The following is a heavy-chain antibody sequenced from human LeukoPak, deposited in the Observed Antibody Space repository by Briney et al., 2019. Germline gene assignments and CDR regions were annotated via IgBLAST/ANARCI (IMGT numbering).Heavy chain of an antibody. CDR2: INEDGSEK. CDR1: GFTFSSYE. J-gene: IGHJ4*02. Sequence: AGGSLRLSCAVSGFTFSSYEMNWVRQAPGKGLEWVANINEDGSEKNYVDSVKGRFTTSRDNARNSLSLQMNSLRSEDTAVYYCATYKNQPHTLFFDFWGQGALVTVSA. V-gene: IGHV3-7*02. CDR3: ATYKNQPHTLFFDF. D-gene: IGHD1-1*01.